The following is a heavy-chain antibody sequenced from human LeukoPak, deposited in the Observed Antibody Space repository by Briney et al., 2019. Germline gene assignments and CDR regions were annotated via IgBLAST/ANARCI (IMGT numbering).Heavy chain of an antibody. D-gene: IGHD4-11*01. V-gene: IGHV3-23*01. CDR3: SATVTTMGNVDY. CDR2: ISGSGGST. CDR1: GFTFSSYS. Sequence: GGSLRLSCAASGFTFSSYSMNWVRQAPGKGLEWVSAISGSGGSTYYADSVKGRFTISRDNSKNTLYLQMNSLRAEDTAVYYCSATVTTMGNVDYWGQGTLVTVSS. J-gene: IGHJ4*02.